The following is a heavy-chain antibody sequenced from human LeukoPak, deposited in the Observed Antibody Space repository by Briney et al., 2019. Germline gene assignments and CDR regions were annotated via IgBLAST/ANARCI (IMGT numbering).Heavy chain of an antibody. D-gene: IGHD1-14*01. Sequence: ASVKVSCKASGYTFTSYGISWVRQAPGQGLEWMGWISAYNGNTNYAQKLRGRVTLTTDTSTSTAYMELRSLTSDDTAVYYCTRDREPDYFDKWGQGTLVTVSS. CDR1: GYTFTSYG. V-gene: IGHV1-18*01. J-gene: IGHJ4*02. CDR2: ISAYNGNT. CDR3: TRDREPDYFDK.